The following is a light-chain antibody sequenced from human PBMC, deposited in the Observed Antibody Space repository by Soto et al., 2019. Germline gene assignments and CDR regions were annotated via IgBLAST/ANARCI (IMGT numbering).Light chain of an antibody. V-gene: IGKV3-15*01. CDR1: QSVSSN. CDR2: GAS. J-gene: IGKJ1*01. CDR3: QQFYNWPRT. Sequence: EIVMTQSPGILSVSPGERATLSCRASQSVSSNLAWYQQKPGQAPRLLIYGASTRATGIPARFSGSGSETEFTLTISSLQSEDFAFYYCQQFYNWPRTFGQGAKVEIK.